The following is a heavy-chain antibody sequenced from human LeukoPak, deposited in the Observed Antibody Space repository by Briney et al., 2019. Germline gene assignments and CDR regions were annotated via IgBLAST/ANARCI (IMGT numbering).Heavy chain of an antibody. CDR3: VQAGPDAFDI. Sequence: SETLSLTRTVSGGSISSYYWSWIRQPPGKGLEWIGYIYYSGSTNYNPSLKSRVTISVDTSKNQFSLKLSSVTAADTAVYYCVQAGPDAFDIWGQGTMVTVSS. D-gene: IGHD6-19*01. V-gene: IGHV4-59*12. CDR1: GGSISSYY. J-gene: IGHJ3*02. CDR2: IYYSGST.